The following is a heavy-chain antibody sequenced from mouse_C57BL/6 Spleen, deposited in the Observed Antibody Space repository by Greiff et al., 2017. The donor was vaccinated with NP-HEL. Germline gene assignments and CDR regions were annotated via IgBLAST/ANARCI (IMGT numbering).Heavy chain of an antibody. J-gene: IGHJ4*01. CDR1: GFTFSDYY. CDR3: ARTTVVHYYAMDY. Sequence: EVKLEESGGGLVQPGGSLKLSCAASGFTFSDYYMYWVRQTPEKRLEWVAYISNGGGSTYYPDTVKGRFTISRDNAKNTLYLQMSRLKSEDTAMYYCARTTVVHYYAMDYWGQGTSVTVSS. V-gene: IGHV5-12*01. D-gene: IGHD1-1*01. CDR2: ISNGGGST.